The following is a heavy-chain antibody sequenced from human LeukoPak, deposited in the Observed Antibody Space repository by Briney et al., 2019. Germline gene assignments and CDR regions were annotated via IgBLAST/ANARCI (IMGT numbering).Heavy chain of an antibody. CDR1: GFTFSSYS. J-gene: IGHJ6*03. V-gene: IGHV3-21*01. CDR3: ARDGTVVTPSYYYYYMDV. CDR2: ISSSSSYI. Sequence: GGSLRLFCAASGFTFSSYSMNWVRQAPGKGLEWVSSISSSSSYIYYADSVKGRFTISRDNAKNSLDLQMNSLRAEDTAVYYCARDGTVVTPSYYYYYMDVWGKGTTVTVSS. D-gene: IGHD4-23*01.